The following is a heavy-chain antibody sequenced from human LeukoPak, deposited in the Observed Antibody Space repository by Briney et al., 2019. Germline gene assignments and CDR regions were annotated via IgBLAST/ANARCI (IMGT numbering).Heavy chain of an antibody. D-gene: IGHD3-10*01. CDR1: GGSISSYY. V-gene: IGHV4-59*12. CDR3: ARDGNALLWFGELSPNWFDP. J-gene: IGHJ5*02. CDR2: IYYSGST. Sequence: SETLSLTCTVSGGSISSYYWSWIRQPPGKGLEWIGYIYYSGSTNYNPSLKSRVTMSVDTSKNQFSLKLSSVTAADTAVYYCARDGNALLWFGELSPNWFDPWGQGTLVTVSS.